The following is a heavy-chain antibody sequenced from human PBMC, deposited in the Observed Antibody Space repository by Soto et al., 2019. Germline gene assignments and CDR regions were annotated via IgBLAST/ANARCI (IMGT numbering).Heavy chain of an antibody. CDR2: IYYSGST. V-gene: IGHV4-30-4*01. J-gene: IGHJ6*02. D-gene: IGHD3-3*01. CDR3: AREGPRRFLEWIFQDV. CDR1: GGSISSGDYY. Sequence: PSETLSLTCTVSGGSISSGDYYWSWIRQPPGKGLEWIGYIYYSGSTYYNPSLKSRVTISVDTSKNQFSLKLSSVTAADTAVYYCAREGPRRFLEWIFQDVWGQGTTVTVSS.